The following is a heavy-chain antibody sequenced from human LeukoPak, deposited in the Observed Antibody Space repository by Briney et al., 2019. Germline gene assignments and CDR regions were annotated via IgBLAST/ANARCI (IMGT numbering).Heavy chain of an antibody. V-gene: IGHV3-66*01. CDR2: IYTGGST. D-gene: IGHD7-27*01. CDR1: GFTFSTYA. Sequence: PGGSLRLSCAASGFTFSTYAMSWVRQAPGKGLEWVSVIYTGGSTSYADSVKGRFTISRDSSTNTLFLQMNSLRAEDTAVYYCARASTLRTGDAHWGQGTLVTVSS. CDR3: ARASTLRTGDAH. J-gene: IGHJ4*02.